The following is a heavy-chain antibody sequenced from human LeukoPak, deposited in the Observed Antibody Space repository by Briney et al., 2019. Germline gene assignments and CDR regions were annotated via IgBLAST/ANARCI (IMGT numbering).Heavy chain of an antibody. CDR2: INWNGGST. CDR1: GFTFDDYG. V-gene: IGHV3-20*01. D-gene: IGHD3-16*02. Sequence: GGSLRLPCAASGFTFDDYGMSWVRQAPGKGLEWVSGINWNGGSTGYADSVKGRFTISRDNAKNSLYLQMNSLRAEDTALYHCARVLGELSFDRFDPWGQGTLVTVSS. J-gene: IGHJ5*02. CDR3: ARVLGELSFDRFDP.